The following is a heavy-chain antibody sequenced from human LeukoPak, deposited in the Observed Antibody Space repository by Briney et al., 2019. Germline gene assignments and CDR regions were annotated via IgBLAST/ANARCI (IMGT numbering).Heavy chain of an antibody. V-gene: IGHV4-59*02. CDR3: AREFDS. J-gene: IGHJ4*02. CDR1: GFTVSSNY. CDR2: IYYSGDT. Sequence: GSLRLSCAASGFTVSSNYMSWVRQPPGKGLEWIGCIYYSGDTYYNPSLKSRVTISVDMSKNQFSLRLSSVTAADTAVYYCAREFDSWAQGTLVTVSS.